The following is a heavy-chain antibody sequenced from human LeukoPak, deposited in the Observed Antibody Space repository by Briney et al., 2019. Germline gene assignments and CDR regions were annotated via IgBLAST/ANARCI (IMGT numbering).Heavy chain of an antibody. CDR2: LYSGGTT. Sequence: PGGSLRLSCAASGYSFNNNLMRLVRQAPGKGLEWVSVLYSGGTTYNADSVRGRFTISRENSKNTLYLQMNSLRAEDTAVYYCVRDGYWYNYLDVWGKGTTVTVSS. CDR3: VRDGYWYNYLDV. V-gene: IGHV3-53*01. CDR1: GYSFNNNL. J-gene: IGHJ6*03.